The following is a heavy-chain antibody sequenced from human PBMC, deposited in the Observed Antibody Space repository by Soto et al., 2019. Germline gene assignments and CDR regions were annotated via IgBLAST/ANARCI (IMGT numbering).Heavy chain of an antibody. CDR3: AHTMAPRIFDS. J-gene: IGHJ4*02. CDR2: IYWDDDT. Sequence: QITLKEAGPTLVKPTQPLTLTCSFSGFSLITSGVGVGWIRQPPGKALEWLALIYWDDDTGYSTSLRNRLTITKDTSRNQVVRTMTNMDPADTATYYCAHTMAPRIFDSWGQGTLVTVSS. V-gene: IGHV2-5*02. CDR1: GFSLITSGVG.